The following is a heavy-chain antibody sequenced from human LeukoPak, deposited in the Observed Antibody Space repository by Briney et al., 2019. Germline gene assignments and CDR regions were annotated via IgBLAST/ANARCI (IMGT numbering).Heavy chain of an antibody. CDR1: GGSFSGYY. CDR2: INHSGST. Sequence: SETLSLTCAVYGGSFSGYYWSWIRQPPGKGLEWIGEINHSGSTNYNPSLKSRVTISVDTSKNQFSLKLTSVTAADTAVYYCAGAYYYEAYWYFDLWGRGTLVTVSS. J-gene: IGHJ2*01. D-gene: IGHD3-22*01. V-gene: IGHV4-34*01. CDR3: AGAYYYEAYWYFDL.